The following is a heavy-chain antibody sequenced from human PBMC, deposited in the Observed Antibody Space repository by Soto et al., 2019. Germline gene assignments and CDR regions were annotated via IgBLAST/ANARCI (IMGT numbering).Heavy chain of an antibody. J-gene: IGHJ6*02. V-gene: IGHV3-21*01. D-gene: IGHD3-10*01. Sequence: EVQLVESGGGLVKPGGSLTLSCAASGFTLRAHSMNWVRQAPGKGLEWVSFISSSSTYKYYADSVKGRFTISRDTAKRSVFLQMNSLRAEDTAVYYCARISFGSSYFGSGNYPRGDFGMDVWGQGTTVTVSS. CDR3: ARISFGSSYFGSGNYPRGDFGMDV. CDR1: GFTLRAHS. CDR2: ISSSSTYK.